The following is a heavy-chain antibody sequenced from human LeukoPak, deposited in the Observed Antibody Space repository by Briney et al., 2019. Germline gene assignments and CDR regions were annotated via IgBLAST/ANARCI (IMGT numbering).Heavy chain of an antibody. V-gene: IGHV4-39*07. CDR2: IYYSGST. CDR3: ARVAAKTVDY. Sequence: SETLSLTCSVSGGSIGRGSYYWGWIRQSPGKGLEWIGSIYYSGSTNYNPSLKSRVTISVDTSKNQFSLKLSSVTAADTAVYYCARVAAKTVDYWGQGTLATVSS. CDR1: GGSIGRGSYY. J-gene: IGHJ4*02. D-gene: IGHD2-15*01.